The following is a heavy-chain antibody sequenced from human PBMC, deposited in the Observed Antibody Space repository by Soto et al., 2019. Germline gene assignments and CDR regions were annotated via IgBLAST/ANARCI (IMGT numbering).Heavy chain of an antibody. J-gene: IGHJ6*02. Sequence: QVQLVQSGAEVKKPGASVKVSCKASGYTFTSYAMHWVRQAPGQRLEWMGWINAGNGNTKYSQKFQGRVTITRDTSASTAYMELSSLRSEDTAVYYCARDGASSSWYYYYYGMDVRGQGTTVTVSS. D-gene: IGHD6-13*01. CDR3: ARDGASSSWYYYYYGMDV. CDR1: GYTFTSYA. CDR2: INAGNGNT. V-gene: IGHV1-3*01.